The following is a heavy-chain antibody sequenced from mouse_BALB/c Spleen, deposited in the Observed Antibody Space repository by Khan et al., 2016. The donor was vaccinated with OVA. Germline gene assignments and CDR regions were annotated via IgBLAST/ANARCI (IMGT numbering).Heavy chain of an antibody. CDR3: ATNYYGNSCWYFDV. Sequence: EVQLQESGPSLVNPSQTLSLTCSVSGDSITSGYWNWIRKFPGNKLEYMGYINHSGRTYYNPSLKSRNSITRDTSKNQIYLLLISVTTDDTATYFCATNYYGNSCWYFDVWGAGTTVTVSS. D-gene: IGHD1-1*01. CDR2: INHSGRT. V-gene: IGHV3-8*02. J-gene: IGHJ1*01. CDR1: GDSITSGY.